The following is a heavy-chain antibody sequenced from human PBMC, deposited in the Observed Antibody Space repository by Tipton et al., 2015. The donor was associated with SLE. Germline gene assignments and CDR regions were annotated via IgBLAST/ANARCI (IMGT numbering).Heavy chain of an antibody. J-gene: IGHJ4*02. V-gene: IGHV4-39*07. CDR3: AREDGDKNYFDY. Sequence: TLSLTCTVSGGYISSNSYYWGWIRQPPGKGLEWIGSIYYSGSTYYNPSLKSRVTISVDTSKNQFSMKMSSVTGADTAVYYCAREDGDKNYFDYWGQGTLVIVSS. D-gene: IGHD4-17*01. CDR2: IYYSGST. CDR1: GGYISSNSYY.